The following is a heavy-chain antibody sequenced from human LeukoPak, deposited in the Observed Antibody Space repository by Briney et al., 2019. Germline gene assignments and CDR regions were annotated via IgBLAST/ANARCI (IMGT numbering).Heavy chain of an antibody. J-gene: IGHJ4*02. CDR2: IWYDGSNK. CDR3: ARGPSMVRGPYYFDY. CDR1: GFTFSSYG. V-gene: IGHV3-33*01. D-gene: IGHD3-10*01. Sequence: GGSLRLSCAASGFTFSSYGMHWVRQAPGKGLEWVAVIWYDGSNKYYADSVKGRFTISRDNSKNTLYLQMNSLRAEDTAVYYCARGPSMVRGPYYFDYWGQGTLVTVSS.